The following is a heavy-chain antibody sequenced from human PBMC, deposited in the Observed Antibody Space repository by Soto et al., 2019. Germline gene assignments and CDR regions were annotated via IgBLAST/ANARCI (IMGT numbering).Heavy chain of an antibody. Sequence: SETLSLTCTVSGGSISSYYWSWIRQPPGKGLEWIGYIYYSGYTNYNPSLKSRVTISVDTSKNQLSLKLSSVTAADTAVYYCARVDCSGGSCFFDYWGQGTLVTVSS. D-gene: IGHD2-15*01. CDR2: IYYSGYT. V-gene: IGHV4-59*01. CDR1: GGSISSYY. J-gene: IGHJ4*02. CDR3: ARVDCSGGSCFFDY.